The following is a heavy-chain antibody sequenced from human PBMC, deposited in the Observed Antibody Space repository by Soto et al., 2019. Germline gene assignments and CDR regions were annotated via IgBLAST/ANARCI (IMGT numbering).Heavy chain of an antibody. J-gene: IGHJ4*02. V-gene: IGHV3-7*05. D-gene: IGHD5-12*01. CDR3: ARAFRTGYTGYTIDY. CDR2: IKQDGSEK. Sequence: GSLRLSCAASGFTFSSYWMSWVRQAPGKGLEWVANIKQDGSEKYYVGSVKGRFTISRDNAKNSLSLQMNSLRAEDTAVCYCARAFRTGYTGYTIDYWGQGTLVTVSS. CDR1: GFTFSSYW.